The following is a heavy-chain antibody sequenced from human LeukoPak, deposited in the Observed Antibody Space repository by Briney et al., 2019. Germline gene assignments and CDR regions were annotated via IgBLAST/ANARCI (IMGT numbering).Heavy chain of an antibody. Sequence: SETLSLTCTVSGGSISNNNYYWAWTRQPPGKGLGCIGFIYYRGSPFYNPSLKIRVTISVDTSKNQFSLRLSSVTAADTAVYYCATWRTAKTGFDYWGQGTLVTVSS. CDR2: IYYRGSP. CDR3: ATWRTAKTGFDY. D-gene: IGHD1-1*01. V-gene: IGHV4-39*01. J-gene: IGHJ4*02. CDR1: GGSISNNNYY.